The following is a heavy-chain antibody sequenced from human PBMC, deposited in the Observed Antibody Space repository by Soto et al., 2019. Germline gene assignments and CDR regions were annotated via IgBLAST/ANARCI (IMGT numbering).Heavy chain of an antibody. CDR1: GFTFSSYG. CDR2: ISYDGSNK. CDR3: ASSQVRLYNCFRMDV. Sequence: GGSLRLSCAASGFTFSSYGMHWVRQAPGKGLEWVAVISYDGSNKYYADSVKGRFTISRDNSKNKLYLQMNSMKSEDTAVYYCASSQVRLYNCFRMDVWGQGTTVSFSS. D-gene: IGHD2-21*01. V-gene: IGHV3-30*03. J-gene: IGHJ6*02.